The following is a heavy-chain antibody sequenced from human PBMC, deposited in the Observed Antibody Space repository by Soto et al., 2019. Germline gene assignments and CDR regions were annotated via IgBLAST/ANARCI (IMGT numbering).Heavy chain of an antibody. CDR1: GGSISSGGYY. D-gene: IGHD3-3*01. J-gene: IGHJ5*02. CDR2: IYYSGST. V-gene: IGHV4-31*03. CDR3: ARGRKITIFGELNWFDP. Sequence: PSETLSLTCTVSGGSISSGGYYWSWIRQHPGKGLEWIGYIYYSGSTYYNPSLKSRVTISVDTSKNQFSLKLSSVTAADTAVYYCARGRKITIFGELNWFDPWGQGTLVTVSS.